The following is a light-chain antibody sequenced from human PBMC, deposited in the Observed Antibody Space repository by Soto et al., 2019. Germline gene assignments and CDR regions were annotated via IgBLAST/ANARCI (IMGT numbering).Light chain of an antibody. CDR3: QHYNSYSEA. J-gene: IGKJ1*01. V-gene: IGKV1-5*03. CDR2: KAS. CDR1: QSISSW. Sequence: DIQVTQSPSTLSSSVGDRVSITCLSSQSISSWLAWYQQKPGKAPKLLIYKASSLESGVPSRFSGSGSGTEFTLTISSLQPDDFATYYCQHYNSYSEAFGQGTKVDIK.